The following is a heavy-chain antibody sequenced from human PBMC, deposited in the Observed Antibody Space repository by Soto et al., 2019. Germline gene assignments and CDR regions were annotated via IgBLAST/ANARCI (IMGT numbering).Heavy chain of an antibody. CDR2: ISGYNGNT. J-gene: IGHJ6*02. V-gene: IGHV1-18*04. D-gene: IGHD3-10*01. CDR3: ARAGKYYYGSGSPYYYGMDV. CDR1: GYTFTSYG. Sequence: QVQLVQSGAEVKKPGASVKVSCKASGYTFTSYGVSWVRQAPGQGLEWMGWISGYNGNTNYAQKLQGRVTMTQDTSTSTAYMELRSLRSDDTAVYYCARAGKYYYGSGSPYYYGMDVWGQGITVTVSS.